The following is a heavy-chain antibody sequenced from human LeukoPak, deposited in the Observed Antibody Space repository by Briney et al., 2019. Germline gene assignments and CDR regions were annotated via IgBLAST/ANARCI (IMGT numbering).Heavy chain of an antibody. V-gene: IGHV3-30*02. CDR1: GFTFTSYG. Sequence: GGSLRLSCAASGFTFTSYGMHWVRQAPGKGLEWVAFVRYDQVNNYYADSENARVTISRDNSKNTLYLQMNSLRPDDTAVYYCTSPSSLGFWGQGTLVTVSS. J-gene: IGHJ4*02. CDR3: TSPSSLGF. CDR2: VRYDQVNN. D-gene: IGHD3-10*01.